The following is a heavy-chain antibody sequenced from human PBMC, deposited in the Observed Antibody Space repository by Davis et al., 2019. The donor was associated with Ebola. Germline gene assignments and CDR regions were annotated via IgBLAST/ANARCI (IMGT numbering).Heavy chain of an antibody. D-gene: IGHD6-13*01. V-gene: IGHV3-21*01. Sequence: GESLKISCAASGFTFSSYSMNWVRQAPGKGLEWVSSISSSSSYIYYADSVKGRFTISRDNSKNTLYLQMSSLRAEDTAVYYCVKEGSSSWSLYYYYGMDVWGQGTTVTVSS. CDR1: GFTFSSYS. CDR2: ISSSSSYI. J-gene: IGHJ6*02. CDR3: VKEGSSSWSLYYYYGMDV.